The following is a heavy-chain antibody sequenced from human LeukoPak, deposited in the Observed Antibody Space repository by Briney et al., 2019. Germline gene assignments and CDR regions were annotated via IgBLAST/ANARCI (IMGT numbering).Heavy chain of an antibody. J-gene: IGHJ4*02. Sequence: GGSLRLSCAASGFTVSSNYMSWVRQAPGKGLEWVSAISGSGGSTYYADSVKGRFTISRDNSKNTLYLQMNSLRAEDTAVYYCAKASSGYSSGWYLLSDYWGQGTLVTVSS. V-gene: IGHV3-23*01. CDR3: AKASSGYSSGWYLLSDY. D-gene: IGHD6-19*01. CDR1: GFTVSSNY. CDR2: ISGSGGST.